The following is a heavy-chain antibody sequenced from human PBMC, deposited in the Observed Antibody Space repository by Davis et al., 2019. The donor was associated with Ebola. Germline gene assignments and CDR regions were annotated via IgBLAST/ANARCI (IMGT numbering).Heavy chain of an antibody. D-gene: IGHD4-11*01. CDR1: GYSFTSYA. Sequence: AASVQVSCKASGYSFTSYAMHWVRQAPGQRLEWMGWINAGNGNTKYSQKFQGRVTITRDTSASTAYMELSSLRSEDTAVYYCARDSTVTTLGYYYGMDVWGQGTTVTVSS. V-gene: IGHV1-3*01. J-gene: IGHJ6*02. CDR3: ARDSTVTTLGYYYGMDV. CDR2: INAGNGNT.